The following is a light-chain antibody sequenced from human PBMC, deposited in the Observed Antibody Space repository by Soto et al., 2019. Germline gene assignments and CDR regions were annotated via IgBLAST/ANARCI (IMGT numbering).Light chain of an antibody. V-gene: IGLV1-40*01. CDR1: SSNIGAGHD. Sequence: QSALTQPPSVSGAPGQRVTISCTGSSSNIGAGHDVHWYQQLPGTAPKLLIYGNSNRPSGVPDRFSGSKSGTSASLAITGLQAEDEADYYCQSYDSSLSWVFGGGTKLTVL. J-gene: IGLJ3*02. CDR2: GNS. CDR3: QSYDSSLSWV.